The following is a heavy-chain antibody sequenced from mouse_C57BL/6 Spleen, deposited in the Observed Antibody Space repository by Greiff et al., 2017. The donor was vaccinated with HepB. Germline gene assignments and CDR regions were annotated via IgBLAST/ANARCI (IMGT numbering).Heavy chain of an antibody. V-gene: IGHV14-4*01. CDR1: GFNIKDDY. J-gene: IGHJ3*01. CDR2: IDPENGDT. Sequence: EVQLQESGAELVRPGASVKLSCTASGFNIKDDYMHWVKQRPEQGLEWIGWIDPENGDTEYASKFQGKATITADTSSNTAYLQLSSLTSEDTAVYYCTWLLPFAYWGQGTLVTVSA. D-gene: IGHD2-3*01. CDR3: TWLLPFAY.